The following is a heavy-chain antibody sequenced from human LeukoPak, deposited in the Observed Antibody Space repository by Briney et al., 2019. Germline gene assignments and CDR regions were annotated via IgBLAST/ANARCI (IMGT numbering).Heavy chain of an antibody. CDR3: ARQHGSSWFFYD. Sequence: SETLSLTSAVSGGSISSLTCCCGSIRQPPGKGLEWIGTIYYSGSTYYNPSLKSRVTISVDTSKNQFSLKLSSVTAADTAVYYCARQHGSSWFFYDSGPGTLVTVSS. V-gene: IGHV4-39*01. CDR2: IYYSGST. D-gene: IGHD6-13*01. J-gene: IGHJ4*02. CDR1: GGSISSLTCC.